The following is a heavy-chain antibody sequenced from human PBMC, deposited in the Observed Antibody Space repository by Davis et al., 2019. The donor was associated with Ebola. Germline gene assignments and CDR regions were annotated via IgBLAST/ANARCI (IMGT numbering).Heavy chain of an antibody. CDR3: AIGSSIAAAGTLGAFDI. CDR1: GGTFSSYA. V-gene: IGHV1-69*13. Sequence: SVKVSCKASGGTFSSYAISWVRQAPGQGLEWMGGIIPIFGTANYAQKFQGRVTITADESTSTAYMELSSLRSEDTAVYYCAIGSSIAAAGTLGAFDIWGQGTMVTVSS. J-gene: IGHJ3*02. CDR2: IIPIFGTA. D-gene: IGHD6-13*01.